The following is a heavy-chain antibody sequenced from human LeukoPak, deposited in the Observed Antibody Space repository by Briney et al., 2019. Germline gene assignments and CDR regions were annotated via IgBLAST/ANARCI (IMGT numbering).Heavy chain of an antibody. V-gene: IGHV1-46*01. CDR1: GYTFTSYY. CDR3: ARALYSGSYYGSRYPYAFDI. Sequence: ASVKVSCKASGYTFTSYYMHWVRQAPGQGLEWMGVINHSGGSTSYAQKFQGRVTMTRDTSTSTVYMELSSLGSEDTAVYYCARALYSGSYYGSRYPYAFDIWGQGTMVTVSS. J-gene: IGHJ3*02. D-gene: IGHD1-26*01. CDR2: INHSGGST.